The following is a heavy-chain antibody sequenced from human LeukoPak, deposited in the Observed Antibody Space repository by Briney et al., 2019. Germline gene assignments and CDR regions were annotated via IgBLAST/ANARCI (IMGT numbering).Heavy chain of an antibody. CDR3: ARFSGYNSFDF. J-gene: IGHJ4*02. V-gene: IGHV3-23*01. Sequence: PGGSLRLSCAASGFTFNTYVMTWVRQAPGKGLEWVSGISVGGVSTYYADSVKGRFTISRDNSKNTLYLQMNSLRAEDTAVYYCARFSGYNSFDFWGQGTLVTVSS. D-gene: IGHD5-12*01. CDR1: GFTFNTYV. CDR2: ISVGGVST.